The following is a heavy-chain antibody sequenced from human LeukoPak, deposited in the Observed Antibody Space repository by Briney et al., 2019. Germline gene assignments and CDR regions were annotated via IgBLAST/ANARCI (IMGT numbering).Heavy chain of an antibody. Sequence: GGSLRPSCAASGFSFSTCWMSWVRQAPGKGLEWVANINQDGGTTYYVDSVRGRFTIFRDNAKNSLHLQMNSLTAEDTAVYFFARLCGGNVPFDSWGQGVLVTVSS. D-gene: IGHD4-23*01. CDR1: GFSFSTCW. CDR2: INQDGGTT. V-gene: IGHV3-7*05. CDR3: ARLCGGNVPFDS. J-gene: IGHJ4*02.